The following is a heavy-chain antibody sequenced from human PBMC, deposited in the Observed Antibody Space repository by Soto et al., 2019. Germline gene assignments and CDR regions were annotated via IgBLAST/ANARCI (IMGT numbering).Heavy chain of an antibody. D-gene: IGHD3-9*01. CDR2: IYHSGST. Sequence: LSLTCAVSGGSISSGGYSWSWIRQPPGKGLEWIGYIYHSGSTYYNPSLRSRVTISVDRSKNQFSLKLSSVTAADTAVYYCARDQQNYDILTGYSNWFDPWGQGTLVTVSS. J-gene: IGHJ5*02. V-gene: IGHV4-30-2*01. CDR1: GGSISSGGYS. CDR3: ARDQQNYDILTGYSNWFDP.